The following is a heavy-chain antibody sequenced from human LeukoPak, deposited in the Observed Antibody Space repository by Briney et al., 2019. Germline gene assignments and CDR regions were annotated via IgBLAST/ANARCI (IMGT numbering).Heavy chain of an antibody. Sequence: GGSLRLSCAASGFTFSSYWMHWVRQAPGRGLEWVSSVDGGGAGTYYADSVKGRFTISRDNSKDTLYLQMNGLRAEDTAVYFCAKQSAGSAAWYSLHYDFWGQGTLVTVSS. CDR2: VDGGGAGT. D-gene: IGHD6-13*01. V-gene: IGHV3-23*01. CDR1: GFTFSSYW. J-gene: IGHJ4*02. CDR3: AKQSAGSAAWYSLHYDF.